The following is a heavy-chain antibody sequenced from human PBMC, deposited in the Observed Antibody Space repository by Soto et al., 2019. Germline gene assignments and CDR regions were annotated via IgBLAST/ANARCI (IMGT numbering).Heavy chain of an antibody. CDR3: AREVSPGSSCVYLDACDM. D-gene: IGHD6-13*01. Sequence: EVQLVESGGGLVQPGGSLTLSCAASEFAFSSYWMTWVRQAPGKGLEWVANIRKDGSQGSYLSAVRGRFNISRDNSKNSMYQQMTILKGANTDLYCCAREVSPGSSCVYLDACDMWGQGTMVPVSS. V-gene: IGHV3-7*05. CDR1: EFAFSSYW. J-gene: IGHJ3*02. CDR2: IRKDGSQG.